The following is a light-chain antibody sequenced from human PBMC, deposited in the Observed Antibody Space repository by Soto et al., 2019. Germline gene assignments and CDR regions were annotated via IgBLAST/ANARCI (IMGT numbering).Light chain of an antibody. J-gene: IGKJ4*01. CDR3: QQSYITPLT. CDR2: TAS. CDR1: QGIRSE. Sequence: IQMTQSPSSLSASVVERVTITFRASQGIRSELGWYQQKPGKAPNLLIYTASSLESGVPSRFSGSGSGTDFTLIISSLQPEDFATYYCQQSYITPLTFGGGTKVDIK. V-gene: IGKV1-39*01.